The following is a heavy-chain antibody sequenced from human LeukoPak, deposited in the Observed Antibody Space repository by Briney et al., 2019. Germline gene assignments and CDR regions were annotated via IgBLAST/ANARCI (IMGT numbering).Heavy chain of an antibody. J-gene: IGHJ4*02. CDR1: GYTFTSNH. D-gene: IGHD6-6*01. V-gene: IGHV1-46*01. CDR2: INPSGDST. CDR3: AKIAARDTGEGY. Sequence: ASVTVSCTASGYTFTSNHIHWVRQAPGQGLEWMGVINPSGDSTSYAPNFQGRVTVTRDTSTSTVYMELSSLRSEDTAIYYRAKIAARDTGEGYWGQGTLVTVSS.